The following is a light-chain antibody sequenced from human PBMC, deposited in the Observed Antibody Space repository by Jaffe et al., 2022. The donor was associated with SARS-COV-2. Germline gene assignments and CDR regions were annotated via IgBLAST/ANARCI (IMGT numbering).Light chain of an antibody. V-gene: IGLV2-14*01. CDR3: NSYTSTSTDV. Sequence: QSALTQPASVSGSPGQSITISCTGTSSDVGGYNYVSWYQQHPGKAPKLMIYDVSYRPSGISNRFSGSKSGNTASLTISGLQAEDEADYYCNSYTSTSTDVFGTGTKVTVL. J-gene: IGLJ1*01. CDR2: DVS. CDR1: SSDVGGYNY.